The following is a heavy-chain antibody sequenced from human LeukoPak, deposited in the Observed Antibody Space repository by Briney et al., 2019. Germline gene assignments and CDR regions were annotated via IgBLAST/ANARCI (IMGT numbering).Heavy chain of an antibody. CDR3: ARDNYGAFDY. Sequence: PSETLSLTCAVSGYSFSSGYYWGWIRQPPGKGLEWIAVIFHSGTTSYNPSLTSRVTISLDTSKNQFSLRLSSVTAAETAVYFCARDNYGAFDYWGQGILVTVSS. CDR2: IFHSGTT. D-gene: IGHD4-11*01. J-gene: IGHJ4*02. V-gene: IGHV4-38-2*02. CDR1: GYSFSSGYY.